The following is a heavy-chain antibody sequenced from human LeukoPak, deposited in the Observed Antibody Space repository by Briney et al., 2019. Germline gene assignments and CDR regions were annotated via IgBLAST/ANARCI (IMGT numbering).Heavy chain of an antibody. CDR2: IYHSGST. D-gene: IGHD1-26*01. J-gene: IGHJ4*02. CDR3: ARPVGATYYFDH. CDR1: GYSISSGYY. V-gene: IGHV4-38-2*02. Sequence: SETLSLTCTVSGYSISSGYYWGWIRQPPGKGLEWIGSIYHSGSTYYNPSLKSRVTISVDTSKNQFSLKLSSVTAADTAVYYCARPVGATYYFDHWGQGTLVTVSS.